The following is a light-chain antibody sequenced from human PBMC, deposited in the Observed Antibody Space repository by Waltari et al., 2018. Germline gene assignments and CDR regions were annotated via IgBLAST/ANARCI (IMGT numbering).Light chain of an antibody. CDR2: DVT. CDR1: PRDIGGYDF. Sequence: QSALTQPPSASGSPGQSVTISCPGTPRDIGGYDFVSWYQQRPGKAPTLIIYDVTKRPSGVSGRFSGSKSGNRASLTVSGLQAEDEAMYFCSSYVGNDNLRVFGGGTHLTVL. J-gene: IGLJ3*02. CDR3: SSYVGNDNLRV. V-gene: IGLV2-8*01.